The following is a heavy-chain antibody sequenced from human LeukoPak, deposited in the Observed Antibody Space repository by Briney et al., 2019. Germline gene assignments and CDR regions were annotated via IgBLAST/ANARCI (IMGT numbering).Heavy chain of an antibody. D-gene: IGHD2-15*01. CDR3: ARVTRYCSGGSCASVDY. CDR2: FYYSGST. J-gene: IGHJ4*02. Sequence: SETLSLTCTVSGDSISNYYWSWIRQPPGKGLEWIGYFYYSGSTNYNPSLKSRVTISVDTSKNQFSLKLSSVTAADTAVYYCARVTRYCSGGSCASVDYWGQGTLVTVSS. V-gene: IGHV4-59*01. CDR1: GDSISNYY.